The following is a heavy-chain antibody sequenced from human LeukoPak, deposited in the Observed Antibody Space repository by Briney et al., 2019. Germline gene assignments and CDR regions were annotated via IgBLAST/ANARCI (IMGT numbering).Heavy chain of an antibody. CDR1: GFTFSSYA. V-gene: IGHV3-30*04. CDR2: ISYDGSNK. Sequence: GGSLRLSCAASGFTFSSYAMHWVRQAPGQGLEWVAVISYDGSNKYYADSVKGRFTISRDNSKNTLYLQMNSLRAEDTAVYYCARILGYCSGGSCSEGDYWGQGTLVTVSS. J-gene: IGHJ4*02. D-gene: IGHD2-15*01. CDR3: ARILGYCSGGSCSEGDY.